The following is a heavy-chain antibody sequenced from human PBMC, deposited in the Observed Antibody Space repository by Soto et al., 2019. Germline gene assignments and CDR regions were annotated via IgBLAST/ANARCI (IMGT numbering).Heavy chain of an antibody. J-gene: IGHJ5*02. V-gene: IGHV4-31*03. D-gene: IGHD6-6*01. Sequence: TLSLTCTVSGGSLSSGGYYWSWIRQHPGKGLEWIGYIYYSGSTYYNPSLKSRVTISVDTSKNQFSLKLSSVTAADTAVYYCARVASAGGYSSSSVWFDPWGQGTLVTVSS. CDR2: IYYSGST. CDR3: ARVASAGGYSSSSVWFDP. CDR1: GGSLSSGGYY.